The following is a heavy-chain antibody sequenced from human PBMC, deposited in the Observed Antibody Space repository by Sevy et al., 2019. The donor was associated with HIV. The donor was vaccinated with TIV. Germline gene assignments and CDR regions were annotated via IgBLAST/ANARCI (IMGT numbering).Heavy chain of an antibody. V-gene: IGHV3-7*03. Sequence: RLSCAASGFTFSHYWMTWVRQAPGKGPEWVAKIKGDGSEKYYVDSVRGRFTISRDNAKNSLYLQMNSLRGEDTALYYCARDCNSATCLWGLDVWGQGTTVTVSS. CDR3: ARDCNSATCLWGLDV. D-gene: IGHD1-26*01. CDR1: GFTFSHYW. CDR2: IKGDGSEK. J-gene: IGHJ6*02.